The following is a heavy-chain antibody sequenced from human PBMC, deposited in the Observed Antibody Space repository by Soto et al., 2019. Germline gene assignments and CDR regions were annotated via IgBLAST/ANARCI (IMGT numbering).Heavy chain of an antibody. J-gene: IGHJ5*02. CDR3: ARSSLYDFWSGYNYNWFDP. V-gene: IGHV3-23*01. CDR1: GFTFSSYA. Sequence: GGSLRLSCAASGFTFSSYAMSWVRQAPGKGLEWVSAISGSGGSTYYADSVKGRFTISRDNAKNSLYLQMNSLRAEDTAVYYCARSSLYDFWSGYNYNWFDPWGQGTPVTVSS. CDR2: ISGSGGST. D-gene: IGHD3-3*01.